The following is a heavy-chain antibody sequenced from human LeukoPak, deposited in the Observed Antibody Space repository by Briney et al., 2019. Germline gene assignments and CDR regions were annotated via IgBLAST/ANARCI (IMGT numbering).Heavy chain of an antibody. V-gene: IGHV4-59*01. CDR2: IYYSGST. CDR1: GGSISSYY. J-gene: IGHJ1*01. CDR3: ARGGAARLHFQN. Sequence: SEALSLTCTVSGGSISSYYWSWIRQPPGKGLEWIGYIYYSGSTNYNPSLKSRVTISVDTSKNQFSLNLNSVTAADTAVYYCARGGAARLHFQNWGQGTLVTVSS. D-gene: IGHD6-6*01.